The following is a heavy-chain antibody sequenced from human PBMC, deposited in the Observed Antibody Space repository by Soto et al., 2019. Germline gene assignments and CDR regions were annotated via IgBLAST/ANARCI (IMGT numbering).Heavy chain of an antibody. J-gene: IGHJ4*02. D-gene: IGHD3-16*02. CDR3: ARSYYDYVWGSYRSAHFDY. Sequence: ASVNVSCKTSGYTFSIYYMHWVRQAPRQGLEWMGIINPSGDSTSYAQKFQGRVTMTRDTSTSTVYMELSSLRSEDTAVYYCARSYYDYVWGSYRSAHFDYWGQGTLVTVSS. V-gene: IGHV1-46*01. CDR2: INPSGDST. CDR1: GYTFSIYY.